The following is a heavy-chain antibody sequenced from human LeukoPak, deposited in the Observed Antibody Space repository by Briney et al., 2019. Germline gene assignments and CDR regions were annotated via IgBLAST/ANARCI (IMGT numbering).Heavy chain of an antibody. J-gene: IGHJ3*02. CDR3: ARSATDAFDI. Sequence: GGSLRLSCAASGFTFRSFWMHWVRQDPGKGLVWVSHMNGDGTSISYADPVKGRFTISRDNAKNTLYLQMNRLKAEDTAVYYCARSATDAFDIWGQGTMVTVSS. CDR2: MNGDGTSI. D-gene: IGHD3-3*01. V-gene: IGHV3-74*01. CDR1: GFTFRSFW.